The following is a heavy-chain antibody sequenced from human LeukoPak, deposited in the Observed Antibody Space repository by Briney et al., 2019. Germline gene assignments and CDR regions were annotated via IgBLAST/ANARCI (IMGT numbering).Heavy chain of an antibody. J-gene: IGHJ3*02. D-gene: IGHD3-22*01. CDR2: IYYSGST. CDR1: GDSISRTNYY. CDR3: ARSPRIYMIGTHAFDI. V-gene: IGHV4-39*01. Sequence: SETLSLTCTVSGDSISRTNYYWGWIRQPPGKGLEWIGSIYYSGSTYYNPSRKSRVTISVDTSKNQFSLKMSLVTAADPAVYFCARSPRIYMIGTHAFDIWGQGTMVTVSS.